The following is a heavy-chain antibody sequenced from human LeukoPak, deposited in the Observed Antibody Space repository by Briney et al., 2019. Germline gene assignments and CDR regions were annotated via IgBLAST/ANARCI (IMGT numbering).Heavy chain of an antibody. V-gene: IGHV4-59*08. CDR3: ARHEVVGASDAFDI. CDR2: IYYSGST. CDR1: GGSISSYY. J-gene: IGHJ3*02. Sequence: SETLSLTCTVSGGSISSYYWSWIRQPPGKGLEWIGYIYYSGSTNYNPSLKSRVTISVDTSKNQFTLKLSSVTAADTAVYYCARHEVVGASDAFDIWGQGTMVTVSS. D-gene: IGHD1-26*01.